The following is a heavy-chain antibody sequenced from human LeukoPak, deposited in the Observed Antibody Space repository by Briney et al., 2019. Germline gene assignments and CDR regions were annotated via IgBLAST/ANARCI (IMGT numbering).Heavy chain of an antibody. Sequence: PGGSLRLSCAASGFTFSSYSMNWVRQAPGKGLEWVSYISSSSSTIYYADSVKGRFTISRDNAKNSLYLQMNSLRAEDTAVYYCARDRGSAGAPGYYYYMDVWGKGATVTVSS. J-gene: IGHJ6*03. CDR1: GFTFSSYS. CDR2: ISSSSSTI. CDR3: ARDRGSAGAPGYYYYMDV. D-gene: IGHD3-10*01. V-gene: IGHV3-48*04.